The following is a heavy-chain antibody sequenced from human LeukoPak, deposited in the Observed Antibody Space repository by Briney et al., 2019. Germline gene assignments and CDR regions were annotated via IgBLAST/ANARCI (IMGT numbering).Heavy chain of an antibody. CDR1: GYTLTELS. V-gene: IGHV1-2*04. J-gene: IGHJ5*02. D-gene: IGHD3-10*01. CDR3: ARDGITMVRGVLASYNWFDP. CDR2: INPNSGGT. Sequence: GASVEVSCKVSGYTLTELSMHWVRQAPGQGLEWMGWINPNSGGTNYAQKFQGWVTMTRDTSISTAYMELSRLRSDDTAVYYCARDGITMVRGVLASYNWFDPWGQGTLVTVSS.